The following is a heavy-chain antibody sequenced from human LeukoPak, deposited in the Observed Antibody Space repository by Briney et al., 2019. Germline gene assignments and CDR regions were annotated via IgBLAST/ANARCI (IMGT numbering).Heavy chain of an antibody. D-gene: IGHD6-19*01. J-gene: IGHJ4*02. CDR1: GFTFSNQW. Sequence: PGGSLRLSCAASGFTFSNQWMTWVRQAPGKGLEWVANIKQDGSEKNYVDSVKGRFTISRDNAKNSLYLQMNSLRAEDTAVYYCARHSNGWSEGTYWGQGTLVIVTS. CDR3: ARHSNGWSEGTY. V-gene: IGHV3-7*03. CDR2: IKQDGSEK.